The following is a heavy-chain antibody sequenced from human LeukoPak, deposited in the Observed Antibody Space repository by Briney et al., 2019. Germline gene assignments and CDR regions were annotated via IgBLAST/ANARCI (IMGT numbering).Heavy chain of an antibody. CDR2: IHSSGST. CDR1: GGSISNYY. D-gene: IGHD2-8*01. V-gene: IGHV4-4*07. CDR3: ARDRCEGYCTSFDS. Sequence: PSETLSLTCTVSGGSISNYYWSWIRQPAGKGVEWIGRIHSSGSTNYNPSLKSRVTISVDKSKNQFSLRLSSVIAADTAVYFCARDRCEGYCTSFDSWGQGTLVTVSS. J-gene: IGHJ5*01.